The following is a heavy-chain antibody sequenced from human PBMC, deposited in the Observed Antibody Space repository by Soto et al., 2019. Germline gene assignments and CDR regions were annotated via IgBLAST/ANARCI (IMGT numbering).Heavy chain of an antibody. D-gene: IGHD3-9*01. CDR3: ARPPGYTSDWYYFDL. CDR1: GYSFIDYY. Sequence: GASVKVSCKASGYSFIDYYMHWVRQAPGQGFEWMGRISPKSGGTNYAQKFEGRVTMTWDTSLNTAYMELSSLISEDTAVYYCARPPGYTSDWYYFDLWGQGTLVTVSS. CDR2: ISPKSGGT. J-gene: IGHJ4*02. V-gene: IGHV1-2*02.